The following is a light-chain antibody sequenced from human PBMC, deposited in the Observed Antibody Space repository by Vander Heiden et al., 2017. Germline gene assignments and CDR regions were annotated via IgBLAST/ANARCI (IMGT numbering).Light chain of an antibody. CDR2: GNN. J-gene: IGLJ2*01. CDR3: QSYDSSLSGVV. V-gene: IGLV1-40*01. Sequence: QSVLTQPPSLSGAPGQRVTISCTGSSSNIGAGYDVHWYQQPPGTAPKLLIHGNNNRPSGVPDRFSGSKSGTSASLAITGLKAEDEADYYCQSYDSSLSGVVFGGGTKLTVL. CDR1: SSNIGAGYD.